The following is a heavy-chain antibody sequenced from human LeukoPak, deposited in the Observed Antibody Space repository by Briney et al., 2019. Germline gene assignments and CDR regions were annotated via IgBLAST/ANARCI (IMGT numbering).Heavy chain of an antibody. CDR2: IYYSGST. V-gene: IGHV4-59*12. CDR1: GGSISSYY. D-gene: IGHD3-22*01. Sequence: SETLSLTCTVSGGSISSYYWSWIRQPPGKGLEWIGYIYYSGSTYYNPSLKSRVTISVDTSKNQFSLKLSSVTAADTAVYYCARVVYYDSSGYHRLDYWGQGTLVTVSP. CDR3: ARVVYYDSSGYHRLDY. J-gene: IGHJ4*02.